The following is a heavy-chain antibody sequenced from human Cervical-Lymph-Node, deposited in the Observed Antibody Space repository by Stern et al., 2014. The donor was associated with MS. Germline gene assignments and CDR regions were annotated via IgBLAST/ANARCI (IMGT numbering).Heavy chain of an antibody. CDR1: GFTFKNAW. CDR2: IKHKIDGGTT. CDR3: TTVRYDRSAKPDF. V-gene: IGHV3-15*01. Sequence: VQLVESGGGLVKPGGSLRLSCAASGFTFKNAWMSWVRQAPGKGLEWVGRIKHKIDGGTTDYASPVKGRFTISRDDSKDTLYLELNSLKTEDTAVYYCTTVRYDRSAKPDFWGQGTLVTVSS. D-gene: IGHD3-22*01. J-gene: IGHJ4*02.